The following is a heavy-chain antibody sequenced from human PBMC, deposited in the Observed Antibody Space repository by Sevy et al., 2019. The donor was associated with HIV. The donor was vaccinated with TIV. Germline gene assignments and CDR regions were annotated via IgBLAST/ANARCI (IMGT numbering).Heavy chain of an antibody. V-gene: IGHV1-18*01. CDR3: AINSYYYGSGSYGLSTNWFDP. CDR1: GYTFTSYG. D-gene: IGHD3-10*01. Sequence: ASVKVSCKASGYTFTSYGISWVRQAPGQGLEWIGWISAYNGNTNYAQKLQGRVTMTTDTSTSTAYMELRSLRSDDTAVYYCAINSYYYGSGSYGLSTNWFDPWGQGTLVTVSS. J-gene: IGHJ5*02. CDR2: ISAYNGNT.